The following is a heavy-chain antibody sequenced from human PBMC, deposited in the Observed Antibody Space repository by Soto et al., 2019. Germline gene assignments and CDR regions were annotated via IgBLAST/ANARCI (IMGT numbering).Heavy chain of an antibody. V-gene: IGHV4-31*03. CDR1: GDSFNTAGYY. D-gene: IGHD5-18*01. CDR2: IYSSGTT. CDR3: ARGSRDTAVVLPQFDF. Sequence: QVQLQESGPGLVKPSQTLSLNCTFSGDSFNTAGYYWSWIRKHPERGLEWIGYIYSSGTTYYSPSVKGRISISMDTSKNQFSLELTSVTAADTAVYFCARGSRDTAVVLPQFDFWGQGTLVTVSS. J-gene: IGHJ4*02.